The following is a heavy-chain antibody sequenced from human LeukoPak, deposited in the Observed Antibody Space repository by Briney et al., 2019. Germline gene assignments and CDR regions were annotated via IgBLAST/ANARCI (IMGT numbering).Heavy chain of an antibody. J-gene: IGHJ4*02. V-gene: IGHV3-30-3*01. CDR1: GYTFSSYA. CDR3: ARDMYDSSGYLFDY. D-gene: IGHD3-22*01. Sequence: GGPLRLSCTASGYTFSSYAMHGVRQAPGKGLEGAAVISSDGNNKYYADSVKARFTISRDNSKNTLYLQMNRLRAEETAVYYCARDMYDSSGYLFDYWGQGNLATVSS. CDR2: ISSDGNNK.